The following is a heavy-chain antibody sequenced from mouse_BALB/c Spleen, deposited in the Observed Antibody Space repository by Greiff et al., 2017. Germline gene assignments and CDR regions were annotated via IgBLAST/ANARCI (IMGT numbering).Heavy chain of an antibody. Sequence: EVKLVESGGGLVQPGGSRKLSCAASGFTFSSFGMHWVRQAPEKGLEWVAYISSGSSTIYYADTVKGRFTISRDNPKNTLFLQMTSLRSEDTAMYYCARRGRLETYYFDYWGQGTTLTVSS. CDR3: ARRGRLETYYFDY. V-gene: IGHV5-17*02. CDR1: GFTFSSFG. J-gene: IGHJ2*01. D-gene: IGHD3-3*01. CDR2: ISSGSSTI.